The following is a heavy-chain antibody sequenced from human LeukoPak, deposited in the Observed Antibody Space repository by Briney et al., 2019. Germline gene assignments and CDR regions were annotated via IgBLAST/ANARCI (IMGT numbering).Heavy chain of an antibody. J-gene: IGHJ3*02. CDR1: GGSISSYY. CDR3: ARTQYTGYDRDAFDI. V-gene: IGHV4-59*12. CDR2: IYYSGST. Sequence: PSETLSLTCTVSGGSISSYYWSWIRQPPGKGLEWIGYIYYSGSTYYNPSLKSRVTISIDTSKNQFSLKLSSVTAADTAIYYCARTQYTGYDRDAFDIWGQGTMVTVSS. D-gene: IGHD5-12*01.